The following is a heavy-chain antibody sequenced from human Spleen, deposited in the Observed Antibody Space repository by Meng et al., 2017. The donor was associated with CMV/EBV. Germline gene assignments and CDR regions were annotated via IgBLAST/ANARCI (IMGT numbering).Heavy chain of an antibody. V-gene: IGHV1-69*05. Sequence: ASGGTFISYAISWVRQAPGQGLEWMGGIIPIFGTANYAQKFQGRVTITTDESTSTAYMELSSLRSEDTAVYYCARTIVGATIGWFDPWGQGTLVTVSS. CDR2: IIPIFGTA. J-gene: IGHJ5*02. CDR3: ARTIVGATIGWFDP. D-gene: IGHD1-26*01. CDR1: GGTFISYA.